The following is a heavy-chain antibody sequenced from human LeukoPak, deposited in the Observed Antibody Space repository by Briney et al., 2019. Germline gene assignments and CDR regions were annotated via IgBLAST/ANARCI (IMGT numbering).Heavy chain of an antibody. D-gene: IGHD6-19*01. CDR2: ISSSGSTI. J-gene: IGHJ4*02. V-gene: IGHV3-48*03. CDR3: ARDRRSRIAVADAPVDYFDY. CDR1: GFTFSSCE. Sequence: GGSLRLSCAASGFTFSSCEMNWVRQAPGKGLEWVSYISSSGSTIYYADSVKGRFTISRDNSKNTLYLQMNSLRDEDTAVYYCARDRRSRIAVADAPVDYFDYWGQGTLVTVSS.